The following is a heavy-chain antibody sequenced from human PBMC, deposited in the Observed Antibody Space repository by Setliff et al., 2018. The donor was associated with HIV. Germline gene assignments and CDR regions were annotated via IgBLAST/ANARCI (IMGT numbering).Heavy chain of an antibody. J-gene: IGHJ3*02. D-gene: IGHD7-27*01. CDR2: IYYSGST. CDR3: ARVSQDLLGAFDI. V-gene: IGHV4-31*03. CDR1: GDSINSGDPY. Sequence: SETLSLTCTVSGDSINSGDPYWTWIRHHPGKGLEWIGYIYYSGSTNYNPSLKSRVIISVDSSKIQFFLKLTSVTAADTAMYDCARVSQDLLGAFDIWGQGTMVTVSS.